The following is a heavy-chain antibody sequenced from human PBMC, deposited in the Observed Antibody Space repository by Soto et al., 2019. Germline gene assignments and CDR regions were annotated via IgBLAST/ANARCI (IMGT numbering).Heavy chain of an antibody. CDR3: AKDPRIVVVIAFDY. Sequence: PGGSLRLSCAASGFTFSRDGMSWVRQAPGKGLEWVSAISGSGGSTYYADSVKGRFTISRDNSKNTLYLQMNSLRAEDTAVYYCAKDPRIVVVIAFDYWGQGTLVTVSS. J-gene: IGHJ4*02. CDR2: ISGSGGST. V-gene: IGHV3-23*01. CDR1: GFTFSRDG. D-gene: IGHD3-22*01.